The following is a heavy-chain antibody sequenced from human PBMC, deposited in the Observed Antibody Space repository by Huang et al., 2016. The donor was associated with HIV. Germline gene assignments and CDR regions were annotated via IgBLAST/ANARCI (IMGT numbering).Heavy chain of an antibody. CDR1: VGSNSTSGYY. CDR3: ARQDTSGWYADPYYFDY. V-gene: IGHV4-39*01. CDR2: IYYEGVT. J-gene: IGHJ4*02. Sequence: QLQLQESCPGLVKPSETLSLTCTVPVGSNSTSGYYWGWSRQPPGKGLEWIGGIYYEGVTSYNPSVKSRGTISVDTSKSQFSLKLSSVTAADTAVYYCARQDTSGWYADPYYFDYWGQGTLVTVSS. D-gene: IGHD6-19*01.